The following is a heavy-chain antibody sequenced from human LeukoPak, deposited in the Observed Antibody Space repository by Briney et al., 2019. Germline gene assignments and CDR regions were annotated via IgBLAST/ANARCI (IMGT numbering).Heavy chain of an antibody. CDR1: GDSLSSNSAA. CDR2: TYYRSKWYN. Sequence: SQTLSLTSALSGDSLSSNSAAWNWVRQSPSRGLEWLGRTYYRSKWYNDYAVSVKSRITINPDTSKNQFSLQLNSVTPEDTAVYYCARSTYSSSWHFDYWGQGTLVTVSS. CDR3: ARSTYSSSWHFDY. D-gene: IGHD6-13*01. V-gene: IGHV6-1*01. J-gene: IGHJ4*02.